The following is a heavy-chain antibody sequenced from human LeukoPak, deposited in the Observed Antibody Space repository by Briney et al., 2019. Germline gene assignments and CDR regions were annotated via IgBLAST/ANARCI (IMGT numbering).Heavy chain of an antibody. J-gene: IGHJ4*02. CDR2: ISSSSSYI. V-gene: IGHV3-21*01. Sequence: TGGSLRLSCAASGFTFSSYSMNWVRQAPGKGLEWVSSISSSSSYIYYADSVKGRFTISRDNAKNSLYLQMNSLRAEDTAVYYCARAVRGYYFFDYWGQGTLVTVSS. D-gene: IGHD3-3*01. CDR1: GFTFSSYS. CDR3: ARAVRGYYFFDY.